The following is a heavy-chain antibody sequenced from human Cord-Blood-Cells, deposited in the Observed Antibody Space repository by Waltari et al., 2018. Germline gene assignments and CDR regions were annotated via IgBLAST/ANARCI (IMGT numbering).Heavy chain of an antibody. Sequence: EVQLVESGGGLVKPGGSLRRSCAASGFTFSSYSMNWVRQAPGKGLAGVASISRSRSYMYDADSVKGRFTISRDNAKNSLYLQMNSLRAEDTAVYYCAREGGANGWFDTWGQGTLVTVSS. CDR2: ISRSRSYM. CDR1: GFTFSSYS. CDR3: AREGGANGWFDT. D-gene: IGHD1-26*01. J-gene: IGHJ5*02. V-gene: IGHV3-21*01.